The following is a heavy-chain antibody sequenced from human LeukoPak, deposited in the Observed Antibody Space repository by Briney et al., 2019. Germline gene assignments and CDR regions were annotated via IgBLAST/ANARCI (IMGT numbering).Heavy chain of an antibody. CDR2: MNSNSGNT. J-gene: IGHJ5*02. D-gene: IGHD2-2*01. CDR3: ARGDGHYCSSTSCYADWFDP. Sequence: GASVTVSCKASGYTFTSYDINWVRQAPGQGLEWMGWMNSNSGNTGYAQKFQSRVTMTRNTSISTAYMELSSLRSEDTAVYYCARGDGHYCSSTSCYADWFDPWGQGTLVTVSS. V-gene: IGHV1-8*01. CDR1: GYTFTSYD.